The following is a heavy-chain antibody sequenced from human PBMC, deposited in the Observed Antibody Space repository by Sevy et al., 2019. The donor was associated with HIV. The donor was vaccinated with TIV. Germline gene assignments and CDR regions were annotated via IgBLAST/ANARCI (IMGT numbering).Heavy chain of an antibody. J-gene: IGHJ5*02. Sequence: SETLSLTCTVSGGSVSSSSYYWGWIRQPPGKGLEWIGNIYYSGSTYYKPSLKSRVTISVDTSKNQFSLKLTSVTAAGTAVYYCARAIPLGYCSSTTCYTGNWFDPWGQGTLVTVSS. D-gene: IGHD2-2*02. CDR3: ARAIPLGYCSSTTCYTGNWFDP. CDR1: GGSVSSSSYY. CDR2: IYYSGST. V-gene: IGHV4-39*01.